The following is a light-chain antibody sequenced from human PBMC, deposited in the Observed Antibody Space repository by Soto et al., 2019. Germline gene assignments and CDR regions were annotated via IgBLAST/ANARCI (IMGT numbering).Light chain of an antibody. CDR2: GAS. CDR3: QHYNYWPPWT. J-gene: IGKJ1*01. Sequence: EIVLTQSPGTLSLSPGERATLSCRASQSVSNNLAWYQQKLGQAPRLLIYGASTRATGIPARFSGSGSGTEFTLTISSLQSEDFAVYYCQHYNYWPPWTFGQGTKVDI. V-gene: IGKV3-15*01. CDR1: QSVSNN.